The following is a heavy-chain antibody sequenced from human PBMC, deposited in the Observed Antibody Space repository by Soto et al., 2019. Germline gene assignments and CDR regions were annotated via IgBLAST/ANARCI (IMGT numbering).Heavy chain of an antibody. V-gene: IGHV4-39*01. Sequence: QLQLQESGPGLVKPSETLSLTCAVSGASISRTGFHWGWIRQPPGQGLEWIGSIYEGGTTFYNSSLKSGATISADTAKIHFSLKLTSVTASDTAVYFCARRGSGHTFDYWGQGTLVTVSS. D-gene: IGHD3-10*01. CDR3: ARRGSGHTFDY. CDR1: GASISRTGFH. J-gene: IGHJ4*02. CDR2: IYEGGTT.